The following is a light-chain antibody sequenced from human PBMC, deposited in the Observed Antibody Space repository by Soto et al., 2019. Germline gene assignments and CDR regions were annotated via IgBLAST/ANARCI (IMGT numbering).Light chain of an antibody. CDR2: AAS. Sequence: DIQMTQSPSSLSASVGDRVTITCRASQGIGNFLAWFQQKPGEAPKSLIYAASSLQSGVPSKFSGSGSGTDFTLTISSLQPEDFATYYCQQYTSYPFTFGPGTKVDIK. CDR1: QGIGNF. CDR3: QQYTSYPFT. V-gene: IGKV1-16*02. J-gene: IGKJ3*01.